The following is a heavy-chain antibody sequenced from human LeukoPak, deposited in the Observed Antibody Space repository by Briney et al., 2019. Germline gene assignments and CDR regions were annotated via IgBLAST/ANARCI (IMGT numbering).Heavy chain of an antibody. CDR2: ISGYNGNT. J-gene: IGHJ5*02. CDR3: ARDSLYYGSGSYLGFDP. Sequence: ASVKVSCKASGYTFTRYGISWVRQAPGQGLEWMGWISGYNGNTNYAEKLQGRVTMTTDTSTSPVYMELRSLRSDDTAVYYCARDSLYYGSGSYLGFDPWGQGTLVTVSS. D-gene: IGHD3-10*01. V-gene: IGHV1-18*01. CDR1: GYTFTRYG.